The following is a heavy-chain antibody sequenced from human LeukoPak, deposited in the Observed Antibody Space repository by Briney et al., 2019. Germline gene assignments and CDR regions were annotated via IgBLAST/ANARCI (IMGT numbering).Heavy chain of an antibody. D-gene: IGHD3-9*01. CDR3: AREPLTGYYGFDY. Sequence: GGSLRLSCAASGFTVSGNYMSWVRQAPGKGLEWVSVIYSGGLTYYADSVKGRFTISRDTSRNTLYLQMNSLRAEDTAVYYCAREPLTGYYGFDYWGQGTLVTVSS. CDR2: IYSGGLT. J-gene: IGHJ4*02. CDR1: GFTVSGNY. V-gene: IGHV3-53*01.